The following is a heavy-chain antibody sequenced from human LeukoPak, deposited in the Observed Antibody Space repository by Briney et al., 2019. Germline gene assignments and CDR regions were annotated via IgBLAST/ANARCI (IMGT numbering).Heavy chain of an antibody. V-gene: IGHV3-23*01. CDR2: ISASGGSR. D-gene: IGHD3-9*01. J-gene: IGHJ4*02. CDR1: GITVTTNY. CDR3: AKDGKNVLRYFDWLFGY. Sequence: PGGSLRLSCAAPGITVTTNYMSWGRQAPGKGLEWVSAISASGGSRYYADSVKGRFTISRDNSKNTLYLQMNSLRAEDTAVYYCAKDGKNVLRYFDWLFGYWGQGTLVTVSS.